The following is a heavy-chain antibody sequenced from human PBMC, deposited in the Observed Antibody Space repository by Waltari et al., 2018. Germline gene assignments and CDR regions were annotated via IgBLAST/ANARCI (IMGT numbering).Heavy chain of an antibody. Sequence: QMQLVQSGPEVKKPGTSVKVSCKASGFTFTTSAMQSVRQARGHRLEWIGWFVCGSGTTNYAQKFQERVTITRDMSTSTAYMELSSLRSEDTAVYYCAADPYYDFWSGYRWYFDLWGRGTLVTVSS. CDR3: AADPYYDFWSGYRWYFDL. J-gene: IGHJ2*01. V-gene: IGHV1-58*02. CDR1: GFTFTTSA. D-gene: IGHD3-3*01. CDR2: FVCGSGTT.